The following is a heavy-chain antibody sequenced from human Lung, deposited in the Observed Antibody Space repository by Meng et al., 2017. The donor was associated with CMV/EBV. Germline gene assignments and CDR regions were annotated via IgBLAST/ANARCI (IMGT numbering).Heavy chain of an antibody. CDR3: ARGKQDAWELLAY. Sequence: YGVDGLSIMSNILCHWVRQPQVKGLEGIGHIDISGSTNYHPSLTSRISISLDKSKTHFSLKVNSVTAADTAVYYCARGKQDAWELLAYWGQGALVTVSS. J-gene: IGHJ4*02. D-gene: IGHD1-26*01. CDR2: IDISGST. V-gene: IGHV4-4*02. CDR1: GLSIMSNIL.